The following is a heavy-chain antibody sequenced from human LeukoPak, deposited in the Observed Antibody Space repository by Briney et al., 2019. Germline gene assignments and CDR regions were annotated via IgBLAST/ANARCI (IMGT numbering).Heavy chain of an antibody. Sequence: SVKVSCKASGGTFSSYTISWVRQAPGQGLEWMGRIIPILGIASYAQKFQGRVTITADKSTSTAYMELSSLRSEDTAVYYCARSARGYSYGHDYWSQGTLVTVSS. CDR1: GGTFSSYT. CDR3: ARSARGYSYGHDY. V-gene: IGHV1-69*02. CDR2: IIPILGIA. D-gene: IGHD5-18*01. J-gene: IGHJ4*02.